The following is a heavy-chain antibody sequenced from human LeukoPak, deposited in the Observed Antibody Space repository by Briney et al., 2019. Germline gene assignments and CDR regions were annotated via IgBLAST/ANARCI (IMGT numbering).Heavy chain of an antibody. CDR1: GFTFSSYS. J-gene: IGHJ3*02. CDR3: ATYSSSWYFAFDI. V-gene: IGHV3-21*01. D-gene: IGHD6-13*01. CDR2: ISSSISYI. Sequence: GGSLTLSCTASGFTFSSYSMKWVRQAPGKGLEWVSSISSSISYIYYADSAKGRFTISRDNAKNSLYLQMNSLRAEDTAVYYCATYSSSWYFAFDIWGQGTMVTVSS.